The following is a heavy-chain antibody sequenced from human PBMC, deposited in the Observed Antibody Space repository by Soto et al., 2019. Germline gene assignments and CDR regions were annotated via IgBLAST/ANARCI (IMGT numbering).Heavy chain of an antibody. CDR2: ISYDGSSK. CDR1: GFTFSDFA. V-gene: IGHV3-30-3*01. D-gene: IGHD3-10*01. Sequence: QVQLVESGGGVVQPGRSLRLSCAVSGFTFSDFAMHCVRQAPGKGLEWVTLISYDGSSKYYVDSVKGRFTISRDNSKNTLYLQMNSLRTEDTAVYYCARDITRFGEVLYSWGQGTQVTVSS. J-gene: IGHJ4*02. CDR3: ARDITRFGEVLYS.